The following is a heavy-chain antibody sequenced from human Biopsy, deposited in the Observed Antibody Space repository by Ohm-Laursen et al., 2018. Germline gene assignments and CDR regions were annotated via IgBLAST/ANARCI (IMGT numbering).Heavy chain of an antibody. Sequence: SETLSLTCAVFGKTFSDYQWSWIRQPPGKGLEWIGQINQAGTTNYNPSLKSRVSISADASKYEFPLRLTSVTAADPAVYLCGNEVHGRDYWGLGAQVTVSS. V-gene: IGHV4-34*08. CDR1: GKTFSDYQ. CDR2: INQAGTT. CDR3: GNEVHGRDY. J-gene: IGHJ4*02. D-gene: IGHD2-15*01.